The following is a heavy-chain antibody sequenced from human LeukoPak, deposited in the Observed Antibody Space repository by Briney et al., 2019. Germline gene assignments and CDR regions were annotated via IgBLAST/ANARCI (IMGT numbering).Heavy chain of an antibody. CDR3: ARGGGGKEFDY. CDR2: IYYSGST. Sequence: SETLSLTCTVSGGSVSSGSYYWSWIRQPPGKGLEWIGYIYYSGSTNYNPSLKSRVTISVDTSKNQFSLKLSSVTAADTAVYYCARGGGGKEFDYWGQGTLVTVSS. D-gene: IGHD3-16*01. CDR1: GGSVSSGSYY. J-gene: IGHJ4*02. V-gene: IGHV4-61*01.